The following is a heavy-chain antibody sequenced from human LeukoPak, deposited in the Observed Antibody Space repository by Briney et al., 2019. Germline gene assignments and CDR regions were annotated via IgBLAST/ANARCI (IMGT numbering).Heavy chain of an antibody. D-gene: IGHD6-13*01. CDR3: ARDDVDSSSSFGFDY. Sequence: GGSLRLSCAASGFTFSSYAMHWVRQAPGKGLEWVAVISYDGSNKYYADSVKGRFTISRDNSKNTLYLQMNSLRAEDTAVYYCARDDVDSSSSFGFDYWGQGTLVTVSS. CDR2: ISYDGSNK. V-gene: IGHV3-30-3*01. CDR1: GFTFSSYA. J-gene: IGHJ4*02.